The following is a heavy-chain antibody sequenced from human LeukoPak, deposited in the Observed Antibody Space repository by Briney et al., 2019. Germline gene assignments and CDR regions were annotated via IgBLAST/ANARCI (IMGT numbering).Heavy chain of an antibody. V-gene: IGHV4-31*03. Sequence: SETLSLTCTVSGGSISSGGYYWSWIRQHPGKGLEWIGYIYYSGSTYYNPSLKSRVTISVDTSKNQFSLKLSSVTAADTAVYYCARDNRDRLVTPDAFDIWGQGTMVTVSS. CDR1: GGSISSGGYY. J-gene: IGHJ3*02. CDR3: ARDNRDRLVTPDAFDI. CDR2: IYYSGST. D-gene: IGHD4-4*01.